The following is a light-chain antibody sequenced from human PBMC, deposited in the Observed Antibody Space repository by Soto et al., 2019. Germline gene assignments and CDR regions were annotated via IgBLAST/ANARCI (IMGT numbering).Light chain of an antibody. CDR1: QTISSW. V-gene: IGKV1-5*03. J-gene: IGKJ1*01. Sequence: DIQMTQSPSTLSGSVGDRVTITCRASQTISSWLAWFQQKPGRAPKLLIHKASSLESGVPSRFSGSGSGTEFSLTISSLQPDDFATYYCQQYNSYPWTLGQGTKVDIK. CDR3: QQYNSYPWT. CDR2: KAS.